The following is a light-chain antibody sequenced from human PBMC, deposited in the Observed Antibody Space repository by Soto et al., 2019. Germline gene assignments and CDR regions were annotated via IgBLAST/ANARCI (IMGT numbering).Light chain of an antibody. J-gene: IGLJ2*01. CDR3: CSYAGSSPPVV. V-gene: IGLV2-23*01. CDR1: SSDVGSYNL. Sequence: QSALTQPASVSGSPGQSITISCTGTSSDVGSYNLVSWYQQHPGKAPKLMIYEGSKRPSGVSTRFSGSKSGNTASLTISGLQAEDEADYYCCSYAGSSPPVVFGGGTKLTVL. CDR2: EGS.